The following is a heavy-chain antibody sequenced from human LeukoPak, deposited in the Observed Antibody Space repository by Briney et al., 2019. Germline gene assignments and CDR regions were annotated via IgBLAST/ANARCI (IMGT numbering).Heavy chain of an antibody. CDR1: GDSISSGDYY. V-gene: IGHV4-61*02. D-gene: IGHD3-22*01. CDR2: ISSSGST. Sequence: PSQTLSLTCTVSGDSISSGDYYWSWIRHPAGKGLEWIGRISSSGSTNYNPSLKSRVTISVDTSKNQFSLKLSSVTAADTAVYFCARGPYSYDSSGAFDIWGQGTMVTVSS. J-gene: IGHJ3*02. CDR3: ARGPYSYDSSGAFDI.